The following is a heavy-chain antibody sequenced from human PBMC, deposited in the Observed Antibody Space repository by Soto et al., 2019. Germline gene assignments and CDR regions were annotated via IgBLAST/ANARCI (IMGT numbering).Heavy chain of an antibody. V-gene: IGHV4-31*03. CDR2: IYYSGTT. D-gene: IGHD1-26*01. CDR1: GGSISSGGYY. CDR3: AREGDIVGATAADY. J-gene: IGHJ4*02. Sequence: QVQLQESGPGLVKPSQTLSLTCTVSGGSISSGGYYWSWIRQHPGKGLEWIGYIYYSGTTYYNPSLKSRVTISVDTSKNQFSLKLSSVTAADTAVYYCAREGDIVGATAADYWGQGTLVTVSS.